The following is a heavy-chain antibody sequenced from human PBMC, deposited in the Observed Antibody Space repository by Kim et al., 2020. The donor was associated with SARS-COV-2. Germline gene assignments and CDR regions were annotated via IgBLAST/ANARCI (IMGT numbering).Heavy chain of an antibody. J-gene: IGHJ4*02. Sequence: GGSLRLSCSASGFTFSSYAMHWVRQAPGEGLEYVSAISSNGGGTSYADSVKGRFTISRDNSKNTLYLQMSSLRAEDTAVYYCVKLGGIAVAGTDRFDYWGQGTLVTVSS. CDR3: VKLGGIAVAGTDRFDY. D-gene: IGHD6-19*01. CDR1: GFTFSSYA. CDR2: ISSNGGGT. V-gene: IGHV3-64D*09.